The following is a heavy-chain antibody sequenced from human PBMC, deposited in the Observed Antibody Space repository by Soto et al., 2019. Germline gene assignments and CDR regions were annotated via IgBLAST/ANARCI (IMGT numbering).Heavy chain of an antibody. V-gene: IGHV1-3*01. CDR2: INAGNGNT. Sequence: ASVRVSCKASGYTFTSYAMHWGRQAPGQRLEWMGWINAGNGNTKYSQKFQGRVTITRDTSASTAYMELSSRRSEDTAVYYCARGAGSIVAPEPGHFDDWGQGTRVTVSS. J-gene: IGHJ4*02. CDR1: GYTFTSYA. D-gene: IGHD5-12*01. CDR3: ARGAGSIVAPEPGHFDD.